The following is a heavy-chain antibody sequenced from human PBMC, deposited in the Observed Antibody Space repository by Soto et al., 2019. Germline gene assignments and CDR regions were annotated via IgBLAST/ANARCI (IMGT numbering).Heavy chain of an antibody. CDR1: GFTFSSYS. CDR3: AGVYGDYPARWYFGP. Sequence: EVQLVESGGGLVKPGGSLRLSCAASGFTFSSYSMNWVRQAPGKGLEWVSSISSSSSYIYYADSVKGRFTISRDNAKNSLDLQIKRLGADDTAVYYCAGVYGDYPARWYFGPWGRGTLVTVSS. D-gene: IGHD4-17*01. J-gene: IGHJ2*01. V-gene: IGHV3-21*01. CDR2: ISSSSSYI.